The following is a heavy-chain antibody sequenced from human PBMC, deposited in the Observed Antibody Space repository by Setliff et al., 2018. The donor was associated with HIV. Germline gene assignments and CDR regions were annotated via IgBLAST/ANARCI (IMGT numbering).Heavy chain of an antibody. CDR3: ASAGAWQRNALDI. D-gene: IGHD5-12*01. CDR2: INPSGGST. V-gene: IGHV1-46*01. J-gene: IGHJ3*02. Sequence: ASVKVSCKASGYTFTSYYMHWVRQAPGQGLEWMGIINPSGGSTSYAQKFQGRVAMTRDTSTSTVYMELSSLRSEDTAVYYCASAGAWQRNALDIWGQGTMVTVSS. CDR1: GYTFTSYY.